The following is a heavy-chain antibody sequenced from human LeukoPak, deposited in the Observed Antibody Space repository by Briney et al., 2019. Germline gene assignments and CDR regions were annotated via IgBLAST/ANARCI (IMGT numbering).Heavy chain of an antibody. J-gene: IGHJ4*02. D-gene: IGHD6-19*01. Sequence: SEALSLTCTVSGDSISSYYWSWIRQPPGKGLEWIGYFYYSGSTNYNPSLKSRVTISVDTSKNQFSLKLSSVTAADTAVYYCATDQGGSGSAKAFDYWGQGTLVTVSS. CDR3: ATDQGGSGSAKAFDY. CDR2: FYYSGST. V-gene: IGHV4-59*01. CDR1: GDSISSYY.